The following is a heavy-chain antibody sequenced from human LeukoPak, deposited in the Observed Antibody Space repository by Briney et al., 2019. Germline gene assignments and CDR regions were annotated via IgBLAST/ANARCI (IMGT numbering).Heavy chain of an antibody. J-gene: IGHJ4*02. CDR3: AKEDSPRTLKHNFDY. Sequence: GGSLRLSCAASGFTFRTYAMSWVRQAPGKGLEWVSGISDSGDGTYYADSVKGRFTVSRDNSKNTLYLQMNSLRAEDTAVYYCAKEDSPRTLKHNFDYWGQGTLVTVSS. CDR1: GFTFRTYA. CDR2: ISDSGDGT. V-gene: IGHV3-23*01.